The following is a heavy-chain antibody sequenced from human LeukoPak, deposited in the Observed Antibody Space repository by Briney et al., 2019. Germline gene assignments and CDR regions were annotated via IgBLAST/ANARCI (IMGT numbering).Heavy chain of an antibody. V-gene: IGHV3-30*18. CDR3: AKVGYCSGGSCPHQGAFDI. J-gene: IGHJ3*02. CDR2: ISYDGSNK. CDR1: GFTFNSYA. Sequence: GGSLRLSCAASGFTFNSYAMHWVRQAPGKGLEWVAVISYDGSNKYYADSVKGRFTISRDNSKNTLYLQMNSLRAEDTAVYYCAKVGYCSGGSCPHQGAFDIWGQGTMVTVSS. D-gene: IGHD2-15*01.